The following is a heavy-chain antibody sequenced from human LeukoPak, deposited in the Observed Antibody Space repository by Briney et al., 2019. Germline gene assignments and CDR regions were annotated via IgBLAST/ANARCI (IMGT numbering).Heavy chain of an antibody. D-gene: IGHD3-10*01. J-gene: IGHJ4*02. CDR3: ASYYYGSGTSLGY. Sequence: GGSLRLSCAASGFTFDDYAMHWVRQAPGKGLEWVSGISWNSGSIGYADSVKGRFTISRDNAKNSLYLQMNSLRAEDTAVYYCASYYYGSGTSLGYWGQGTLVAVSS. CDR2: ISWNSGSI. V-gene: IGHV3-9*01. CDR1: GFTFDDYA.